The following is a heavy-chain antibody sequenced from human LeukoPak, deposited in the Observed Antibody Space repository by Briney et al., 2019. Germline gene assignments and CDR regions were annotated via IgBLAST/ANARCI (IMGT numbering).Heavy chain of an antibody. V-gene: IGHV4-34*01. D-gene: IGHD6-19*01. Sequence: PSETLSLTCAVYGGSFSGYYWSRIRQPPGKGLEWIGEINHSGSTNYNPSLKSRVTISVDTSKNQFSLKLSSVTAADTAVYYCASAVAGMGYNWFDPWGQGTLVTVSS. J-gene: IGHJ5*02. CDR3: ASAVAGMGYNWFDP. CDR2: INHSGST. CDR1: GGSFSGYY.